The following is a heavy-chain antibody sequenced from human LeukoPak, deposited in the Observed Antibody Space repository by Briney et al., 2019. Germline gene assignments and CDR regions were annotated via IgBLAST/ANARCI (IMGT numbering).Heavy chain of an antibody. Sequence: GESLKSSCKGSGYSFTSYWIGWVRQMPGKGLEWMGVIYPGDSHTRYSPSFQGQVTISADKSISTAFLQWSSLKASDTAMYYCARHLSGSYSGYYFDYWGQGTLVTVSS. CDR3: ARHLSGSYSGYYFDY. V-gene: IGHV5-51*01. CDR1: GYSFTSYW. D-gene: IGHD1-26*01. J-gene: IGHJ4*02. CDR2: IYPGDSHT.